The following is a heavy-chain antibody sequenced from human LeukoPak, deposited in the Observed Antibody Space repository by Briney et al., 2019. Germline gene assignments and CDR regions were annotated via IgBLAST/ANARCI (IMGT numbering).Heavy chain of an antibody. V-gene: IGHV4-59*08. CDR3: ARRFSTGVDY. D-gene: IGHD2-8*02. CDR2: IYYSGST. J-gene: IGHJ4*02. Sequence: SETLSLTCTVSGGSISSYYWSWIRQPPGKGLEWIGYIYYSGSTNYNPSLKSRVTISVDTSKNQFSLKLSSVTAADTAVYYCARRFSTGVDYWGQGTLVTVSS. CDR1: GGSISSYY.